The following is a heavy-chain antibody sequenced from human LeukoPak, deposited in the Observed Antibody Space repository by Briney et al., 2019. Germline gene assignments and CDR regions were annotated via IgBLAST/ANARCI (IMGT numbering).Heavy chain of an antibody. CDR2: IYYSGST. CDR1: GCSISSGGYY. D-gene: IGHD6-13*01. V-gene: IGHV4-31*03. CDR3: ARATAGAAAADFDP. Sequence: SQTLSLTCTVSGCSISSGGYYWSWIRQHPGKGLEWIGYIYYSGSTYYNPSLKSRVTISVDTSKNQFSLKLSSVTAADTAVYYCARATAGAAAADFDPWGQGTLVTVSS. J-gene: IGHJ5*02.